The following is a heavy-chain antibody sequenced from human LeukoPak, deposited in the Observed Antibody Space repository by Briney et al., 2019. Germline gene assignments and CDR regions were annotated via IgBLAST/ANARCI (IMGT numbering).Heavy chain of an antibody. CDR2: ISSSSSTI. CDR3: AREADVVVPAAATYYFDY. Sequence: PGGSLRLSCAASGFTFSSYSMNWVRQAPGKGLEWVSYISSSSSTIYYADSVKGRFTISRDNAKNSLYLQMNSLRAEDTAVYYCAREADVVVPAAATYYFDYWGQGTLVTVSP. J-gene: IGHJ4*02. CDR1: GFTFSSYS. D-gene: IGHD2-2*01. V-gene: IGHV3-48*01.